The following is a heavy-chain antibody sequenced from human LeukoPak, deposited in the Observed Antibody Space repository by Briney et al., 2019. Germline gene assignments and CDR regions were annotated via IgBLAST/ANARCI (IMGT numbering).Heavy chain of an antibody. CDR3: TRHAVAAAGTDY. CDR2: IRSKAHSYAT. CDR1: GFTFSDSA. J-gene: IGHJ4*02. V-gene: IGHV3-73*01. D-gene: IGHD6-13*01. Sequence: GGSLKLSCAASGFTFSDSAMHWVRQASGKGLEWVGRIRSKAHSYATAYAASVKGRFTISRDGSKNTAYLQMNSLKTEDTAVYYCTRHAVAAAGTDYWGQGTLVTVSS.